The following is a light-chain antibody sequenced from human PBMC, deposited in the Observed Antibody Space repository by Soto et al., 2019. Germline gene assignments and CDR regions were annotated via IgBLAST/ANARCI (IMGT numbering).Light chain of an antibody. J-gene: IGKJ5*01. CDR2: GAS. V-gene: IGKV3-15*01. CDR1: QSFSSN. CDR3: QLYQKAGSGT. Sequence: EIVMTQSPATLSVSPGERATLSCRASQSFSSNLAWYQQKPGQAPRLLIYGASTRATGIPDRFSGSGSGTDFTLTISEMQSKDSAGEIVQLYQKAGSGTVGQGTRLEIK.